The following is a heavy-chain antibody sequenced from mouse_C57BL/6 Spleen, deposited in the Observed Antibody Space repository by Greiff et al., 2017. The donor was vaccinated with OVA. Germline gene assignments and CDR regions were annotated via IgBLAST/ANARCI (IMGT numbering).Heavy chain of an antibody. D-gene: IGHD3-2*02. Sequence: VKLQQPGAELVMPGASVKLSCKASGYTFTSYWMHWVKQRPGQGLEWIGEIDPSDSYTNYNQKFKGKSTLTVDKSSSTAYMQLSSLTSEDSAVYYCARTSGYVSHYFDYWGQGTTLTVSS. J-gene: IGHJ2*01. V-gene: IGHV1-69*01. CDR3: ARTSGYVSHYFDY. CDR1: GYTFTSYW. CDR2: IDPSDSYT.